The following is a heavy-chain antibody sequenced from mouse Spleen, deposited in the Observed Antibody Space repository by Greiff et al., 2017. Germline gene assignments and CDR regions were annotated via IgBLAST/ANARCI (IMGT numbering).Heavy chain of an antibody. CDR1: GFTFSSYA. J-gene: IGHJ2*01. CDR2: ISSGGSYT. CDR3: ARQGYDYLDY. Sequence: EVQGVESGGGLVKPGGSLKLSCAASGFTFSSYAMSWVRQTPEKRLEWVATISSGGSYTYYPDSVKGRFTISRDNAKNTLYLQMSSLRSEDTAMYYCARQGYDYLDYWGQGTTLTVSS. D-gene: IGHD2-3*01. V-gene: IGHV5-9-3*01.